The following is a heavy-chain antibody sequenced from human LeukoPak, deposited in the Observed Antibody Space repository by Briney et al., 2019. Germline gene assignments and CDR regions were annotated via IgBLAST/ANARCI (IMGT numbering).Heavy chain of an antibody. CDR3: ARANSITWRSVSDN. CDR2: ISAYNGST. J-gene: IGHJ4*02. CDR1: GYTFTSYG. Sequence: ASVKVSCKASGYTFTSYGISWVRQAPGQGLEWMGWISAYNGSTNYAQKLQGRVTMTTETSTSTAYMELRSLRSDDTAVYYCARANSITWRSVSDNWGQGTLVTVSS. D-gene: IGHD1-14*01. V-gene: IGHV1-18*01.